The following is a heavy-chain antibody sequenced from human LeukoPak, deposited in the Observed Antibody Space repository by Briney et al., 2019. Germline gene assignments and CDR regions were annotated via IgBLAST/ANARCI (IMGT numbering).Heavy chain of an antibody. V-gene: IGHV4-39*01. CDR1: GGSISSSSYY. J-gene: IGHJ4*02. Sequence: SETLSLTCTVSGGSISSSSYYWGWIRQPPGMGLEWIGSIYYSGSTYYNPSLKSRVTISVDTSKNQFSLKLSSVTAADTAVYYCARARSGKWGFDYWGQGTLVTVSS. D-gene: IGHD1-26*01. CDR2: IYYSGST. CDR3: ARARSGKWGFDY.